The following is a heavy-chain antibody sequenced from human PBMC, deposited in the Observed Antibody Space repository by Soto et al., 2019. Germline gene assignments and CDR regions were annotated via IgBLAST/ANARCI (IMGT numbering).Heavy chain of an antibody. J-gene: IGHJ4*02. CDR3: AGELPSSSFDY. D-gene: IGHD6-13*01. CDR2: IYYSGST. CDR1: GGSISSYY. V-gene: IGHV4-59*01. Sequence: SETLSLTCTVSGGSISSYYWSWIRQPPGKGLEWIGYIYYSGSTNYNPSLKSRVTISVDTSKNQFSLKLSSVTAADTAVYYCAGELPSSSFDYWGQGTLVTVSS.